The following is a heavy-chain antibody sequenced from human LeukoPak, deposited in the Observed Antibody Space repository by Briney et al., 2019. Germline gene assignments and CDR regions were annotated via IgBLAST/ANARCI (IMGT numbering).Heavy chain of an antibody. D-gene: IGHD3-10*01. Sequence: ASVKVSCKASGYSFTTFAMNWVRQAPGQGLEWMGWINTNTGNPTYAQGFTGRFVFSLDTSVSTAYLQISSLKAEDTAVYYCARARVWYYGSGSSVWFDPWGQGTLVTVSS. V-gene: IGHV7-4-1*02. CDR1: GYSFTTFA. CDR2: INTNTGNP. J-gene: IGHJ5*02. CDR3: ARARVWYYGSGSSVWFDP.